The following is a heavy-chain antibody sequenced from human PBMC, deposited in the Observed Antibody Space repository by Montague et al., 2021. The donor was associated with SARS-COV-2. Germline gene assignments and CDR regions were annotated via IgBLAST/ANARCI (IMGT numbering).Heavy chain of an antibody. D-gene: IGHD3-22*01. Sequence: SETLSLTCVVSGVSITTTSYYWAWICQPPGKDLEWIGSIYYSSTPHYHPSLKSRVSMSIDTSKNQFSLTLTSVSAADTAVYYCASLPCDSSGYFQHGEVWGQGTLVIVSS. J-gene: IGHJ4*02. V-gene: IGHV4-39*01. CDR3: ASLPCDSSGYFQHGEV. CDR2: IYYSSTP. CDR1: GVSITTTSYY.